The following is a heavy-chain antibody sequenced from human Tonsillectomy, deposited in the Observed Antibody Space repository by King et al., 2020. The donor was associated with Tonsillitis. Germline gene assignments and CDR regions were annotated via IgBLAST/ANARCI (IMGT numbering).Heavy chain of an antibody. D-gene: IGHD3-16*01. CDR2: ISSTSNYI. J-gene: IGHJ6*03. CDR3: ARGGGYYYYYMDV. CDR1: GFTFSSYS. V-gene: IGHV3-21*01. Sequence: VQLVESGGGLVKPGGSLRLSCAASGFTFSSYSMNWVRQAPGKGLEWVSSISSTSNYIYYADSVKGRFTISRDNAKNSLFLQVNSLRAEDTAVYYCARGGGYYYYYMDVWGKGTTVTVSS.